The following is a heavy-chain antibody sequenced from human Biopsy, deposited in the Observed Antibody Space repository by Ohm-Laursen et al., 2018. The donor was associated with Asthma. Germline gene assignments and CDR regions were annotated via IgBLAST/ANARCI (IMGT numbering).Heavy chain of an antibody. V-gene: IGHV3-11*01. J-gene: IGHJ4*02. CDR2: ISSSGSTK. Sequence: SLRLSCTASGFSFSDYYMTWMRQAPGKGLEWVSSISSSGSTKYPAESVQGRFTISRDNAQKSLFLQMNSPRAEDTAVYYCAKDCKSLYVLYFFEYWGQGTLVTVSS. D-gene: IGHD2/OR15-2a*01. CDR1: GFSFSDYY. CDR3: AKDCKSLYVLYFFEY.